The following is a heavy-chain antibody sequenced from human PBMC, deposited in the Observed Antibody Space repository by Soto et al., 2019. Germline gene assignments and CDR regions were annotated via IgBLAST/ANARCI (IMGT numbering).Heavy chain of an antibody. V-gene: IGHV3-11*01. D-gene: IGHD2-2*01. Sequence: GGSLRLSCAASGFTFSDYYMSWIRQAPGKGLEWVSYISSSGSTIYYADSVKGRFTISRDNAKNSLYLQMNSLRAEDTAVYYCASCSSTSCYARAFDIWGQGTMVTVSS. CDR1: GFTFSDYY. CDR3: ASCSSTSCYARAFDI. CDR2: ISSSGSTI. J-gene: IGHJ3*02.